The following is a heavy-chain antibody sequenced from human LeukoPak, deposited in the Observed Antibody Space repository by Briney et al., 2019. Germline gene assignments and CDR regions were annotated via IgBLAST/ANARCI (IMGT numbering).Heavy chain of an antibody. Sequence: GGSLRLSCAASGFTFSSYSMNWVRQAPGKGLEWVSSISSSSSYIYYADSVKGRFTISRDNAKNSLYLQMNSLRAEDTAVYYCAKDVVAATPVCYFDYWGQGTLVTVSS. V-gene: IGHV3-21*01. J-gene: IGHJ4*02. CDR2: ISSSSSYI. CDR3: AKDVVAATPVCYFDY. D-gene: IGHD2-15*01. CDR1: GFTFSSYS.